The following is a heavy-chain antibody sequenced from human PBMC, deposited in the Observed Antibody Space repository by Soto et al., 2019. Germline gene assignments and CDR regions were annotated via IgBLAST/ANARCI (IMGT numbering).Heavy chain of an antibody. Sequence: SXETRGLPCGVCGGALRGYDWTWIRPPPGKGLEWIGEVNPGGITNYSPSVKSRLTISLDTSKKQVSLGMKSVTAADTAVYYCGRVVIKMAIQSIESWGQGTRVTVS. CDR3: GRVVIKMAIQSIES. V-gene: IGHV4-34*01. CDR1: GGALRGYD. J-gene: IGHJ4*02. CDR2: VNPGGIT.